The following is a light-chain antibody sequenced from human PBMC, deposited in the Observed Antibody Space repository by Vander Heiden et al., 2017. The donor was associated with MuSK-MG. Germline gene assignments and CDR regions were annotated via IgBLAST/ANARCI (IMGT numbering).Light chain of an antibody. CDR3: VLYMGSGLWM. V-gene: IGLV8-61*01. CDR1: SGSVSSSYY. Sequence: QTVVTQEPSLSVSPGGTVTLTCGLSSGSVSSSYYPTWYQQTPGQAPRTLIYTTDTRSSGVPGRFSGSILGNKAALTITGAQAEDESNCYCVLYMGSGLWMFGGGTKVIVL. CDR2: TTD. J-gene: IGLJ3*02.